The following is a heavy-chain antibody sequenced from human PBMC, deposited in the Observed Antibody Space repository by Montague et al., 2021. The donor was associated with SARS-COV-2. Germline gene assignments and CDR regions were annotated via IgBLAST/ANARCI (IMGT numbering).Heavy chain of an antibody. V-gene: IGHV4-38-2*02. Sequence: SETLSLTCTVSGFSIGSGDYWGWIRQPPGKGLEWIGSIYHSGTTYYNPSLQSRLTMSIDTSTDQFSLRLTSVTAAATAVFFCAGGKAGGVRNVFDIWGQGTTVTVSS. CDR1: GFSIGSGDY. J-gene: IGHJ3*02. CDR3: AGGKAGGVRNVFDI. CDR2: IYHSGTT. D-gene: IGHD3-10*01.